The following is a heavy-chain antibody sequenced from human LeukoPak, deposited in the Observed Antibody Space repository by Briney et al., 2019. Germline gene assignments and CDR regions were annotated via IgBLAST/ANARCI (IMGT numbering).Heavy chain of an antibody. CDR3: ARHYGSGSYYKY. Sequence: SETLSLTCTVSGGSISSGSYYWSWIRQPAGKGLEWIGRIYTSGSTNYNPSLMSRVTISVDTSKNQFSLKLSSVTAADTAVYYCARHYGSGSYYKYWGQGTLVTVSS. CDR2: IYTSGST. CDR1: GGSISSGSYY. D-gene: IGHD3-10*01. J-gene: IGHJ4*02. V-gene: IGHV4-61*02.